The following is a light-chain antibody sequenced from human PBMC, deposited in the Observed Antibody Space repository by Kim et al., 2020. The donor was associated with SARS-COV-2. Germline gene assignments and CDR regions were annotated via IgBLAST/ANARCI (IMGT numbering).Light chain of an antibody. V-gene: IGKV3-20*01. Sequence: GERAALSCRASQSVSSSYLAWYQQKPGQAPRLLIYGASSRATGIPDRFSGSGSGTDFTLTISRREPEDVAVYYCQQHDSSPRITFGQGTRLEIK. CDR3: QQHDSSPRIT. CDR1: QSVSSSY. J-gene: IGKJ5*01. CDR2: GAS.